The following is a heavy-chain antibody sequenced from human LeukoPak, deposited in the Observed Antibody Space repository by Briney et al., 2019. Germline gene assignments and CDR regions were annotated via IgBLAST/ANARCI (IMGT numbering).Heavy chain of an antibody. CDR3: AKATYYYDSSGYSKGAFDI. CDR2: ISGSGGST. V-gene: IGHV3-23*01. Sequence: GGSLRLSCAASGFTFSDYYMSWIRQAPGKGLEWVSAISGSGGSTYYAGSVKGRFTISRDNSKNTLYLQMNSLRAEDTAVYYCAKATYYYDSSGYSKGAFDIWGQGTMVTVSS. D-gene: IGHD3-22*01. J-gene: IGHJ3*02. CDR1: GFTFSDYY.